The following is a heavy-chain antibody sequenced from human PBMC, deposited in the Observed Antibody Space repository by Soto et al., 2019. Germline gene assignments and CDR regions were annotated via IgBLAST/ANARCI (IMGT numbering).Heavy chain of an antibody. CDR3: ARHTPADYYGSGSHNNWFDP. Sequence: SETLSLTCTVSGGSISSYYWSWIRQPPGKGLEWIGYIYYSGSTNYNPSLKSRVTISVDTSKNQFSLKLSSVTAADTAVYYCARHTPADYYGSGSHNNWFDPWGQGTLVTVSS. CDR2: IYYSGST. CDR1: GGSISSYY. D-gene: IGHD3-10*01. V-gene: IGHV4-59*08. J-gene: IGHJ5*02.